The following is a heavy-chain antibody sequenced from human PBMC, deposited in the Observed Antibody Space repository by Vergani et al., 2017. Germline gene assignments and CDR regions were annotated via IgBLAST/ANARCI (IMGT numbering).Heavy chain of an antibody. J-gene: IGHJ5*02. Sequence: QVQLQESGPGLVKPSETLSLTCTVSGYSISSGYYWGWIRQPPGKGLDWIGSIYHSGSTYYNPSLKSRVTISVDTSKNQFSLKLSSVTAADTAVYYCARYCSGGSCYGSGFDPWGQGTLVTVSS. D-gene: IGHD2-15*01. CDR1: GYSISSGYY. CDR3: ARYCSGGSCYGSGFDP. CDR2: IYHSGST. V-gene: IGHV4-38-2*02.